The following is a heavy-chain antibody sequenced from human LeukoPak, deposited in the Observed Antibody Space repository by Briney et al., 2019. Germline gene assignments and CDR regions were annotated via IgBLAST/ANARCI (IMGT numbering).Heavy chain of an antibody. Sequence: PGGSLRLSCAASGFTFSSYAMHWVRQAPGKGLEWVAVISYDGSNKYYADSVKGRFTISRDNSKNTLYLQMNSLRAEDTAVYYCARDISSAPFDYWGQGTLVTVSS. CDR3: ARDISSAPFDY. V-gene: IGHV3-30-3*01. CDR1: GFTFSSYA. D-gene: IGHD6-25*01. CDR2: ISYDGSNK. J-gene: IGHJ4*02.